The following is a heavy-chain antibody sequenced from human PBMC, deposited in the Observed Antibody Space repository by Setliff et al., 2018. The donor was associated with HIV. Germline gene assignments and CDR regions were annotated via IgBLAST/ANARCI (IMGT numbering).Heavy chain of an antibody. Sequence: ASVKVSCKASGYSFTDYFMHWVRQAPGQGLEWMGWISPNNGDKNIPQSFQGRVTMTRDTSVNTAYMELSGLRSDDTAMYYCARQLSNSLDYWGQGTLVTVSS. CDR3: ARQLSNSLDY. J-gene: IGHJ4*02. CDR1: GYSFTDYF. D-gene: IGHD7-27*01. V-gene: IGHV1-2*02. CDR2: ISPNNGDK.